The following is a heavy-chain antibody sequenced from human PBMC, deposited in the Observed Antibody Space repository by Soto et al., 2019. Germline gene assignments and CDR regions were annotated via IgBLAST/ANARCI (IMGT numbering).Heavy chain of an antibody. J-gene: IGHJ6*02. V-gene: IGHV3-33*01. CDR2: IWNEGRNI. Sequence: ESGGGVVQPGRSLRLSCAASGFTFNNYGMHWVRQAPGQGLEWLAVIWNEGRNIYYANSVKGRRTSSRDNSKNTLYLQMSSLRAEDTAVYYCARRQIPPPTRGAANARGGMDGGGQGTTVTVSS. CDR3: ARRQIPPPTRGAANARGGMDG. D-gene: IGHD6-13*01. CDR1: GFTFNNYG.